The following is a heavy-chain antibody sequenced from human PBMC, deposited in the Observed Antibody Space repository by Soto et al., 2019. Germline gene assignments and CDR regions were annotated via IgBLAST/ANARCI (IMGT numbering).Heavy chain of an antibody. CDR1: GFTFETYS. D-gene: IGHD3-10*01. CDR2: ITGRGTSI. J-gene: IGHJ6*02. CDR3: ARDMLLRGVVICGMDV. Sequence: EVQLVESGGGLVKPGGSLRVSCEASGFTFETYSVNWVRQAAGKGLEWVASITGRGTSIYYADSVKGRFTISRDNAKNSLYLQMNKLRAEHTAVYYCARDMLLRGVVICGMDVWGQGTTVTVSS. V-gene: IGHV3-21*01.